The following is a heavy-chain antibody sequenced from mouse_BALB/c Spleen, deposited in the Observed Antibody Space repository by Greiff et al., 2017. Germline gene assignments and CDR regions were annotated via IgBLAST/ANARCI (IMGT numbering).Heavy chain of an antibody. Sequence: EVMLVESGGGLVQPGGSRKLSCAASGFTFSSFGMHWVRQAPEKGLEWVAYISSGSSTIYYADTVKGRFTISRDTPKNTLFLQMNSLRSEDTAMYYCARNSYGSSRRYFDVWGAGTTVTVSS. J-gene: IGHJ1*01. V-gene: IGHV5-17*02. CDR3: ARNSYGSSRRYFDV. CDR1: GFTFSSFG. CDR2: ISSGSSTI. D-gene: IGHD1-1*01.